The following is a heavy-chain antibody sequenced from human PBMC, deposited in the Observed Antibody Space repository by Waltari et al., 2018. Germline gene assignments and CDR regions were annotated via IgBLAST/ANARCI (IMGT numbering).Heavy chain of an antibody. Sequence: QLQLQESGPGLVKPSETLSLPCTVSGGSISSSSYYWGWLRQPPGKGLEWIGSIYYSGSTYYNPSLKSRVTISVDTSKNQFSLKLSSVTAADTAVYYCARGPSHYYYYYMDVWGKGTTVTISS. J-gene: IGHJ6*03. CDR3: ARGPSHYYYYYMDV. V-gene: IGHV4-39*07. CDR1: GGSISSSSYY. CDR2: IYYSGST.